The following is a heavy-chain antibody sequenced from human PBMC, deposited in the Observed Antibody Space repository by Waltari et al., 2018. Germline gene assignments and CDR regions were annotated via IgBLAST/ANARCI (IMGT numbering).Heavy chain of an antibody. D-gene: IGHD2-2*01. J-gene: IGHJ6*02. CDR2: INQDGRET. CDR3: ARGREYCSSSGCQSFYYYYGLDV. CDR1: GFDFQWYW. Sequence: EVQVLASGGGVVQPGGSLRPSCAASGFDFQWYWVTWVRLGLGWVANINQDGRETLFVASVKGRFSISRDNVKNSVYLQMNSLRVEDTAVYYCARGREYCSSSGCQSFYYYYGLDVWGQGTTVTVSS. V-gene: IGHV3-7*03.